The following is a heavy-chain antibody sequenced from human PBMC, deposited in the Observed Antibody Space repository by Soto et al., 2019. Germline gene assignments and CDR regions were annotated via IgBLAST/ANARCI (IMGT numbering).Heavy chain of an antibody. D-gene: IGHD1-1*01. Sequence: HHGGSLELSCVASGFTFSSHGMHWVRQAPGKGLEWVAIVWYEGTNKRYADSVKGRFTISRDNSKNKLHLQMNSLRAEDTAEYYYARVPLVSPYLDFWGKGTTVTVSS. J-gene: IGHJ6*03. CDR2: VWYEGTNK. CDR3: ARVPLVSPYLDF. CDR1: GFTFSSHG. V-gene: IGHV3-33*01.